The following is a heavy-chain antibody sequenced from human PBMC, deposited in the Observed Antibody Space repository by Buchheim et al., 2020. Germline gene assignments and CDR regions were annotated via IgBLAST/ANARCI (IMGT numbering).Heavy chain of an antibody. CDR1: GGTFSSYA. Sequence: QVQLVQSGAEVKKPGSSVKVSCKASGGTFSSYAISWVRRAPGQGLKWMGWINPNSGGTNYAQKFQGWVTMTRDTSITTAYMELSRLRSDDTAVYYCARDRRDCTTTSCHYFDYWGQGTL. J-gene: IGHJ4*02. D-gene: IGHD2-2*01. CDR2: INPNSGGT. CDR3: ARDRRDCTTTSCHYFDY. V-gene: IGHV1-2*04.